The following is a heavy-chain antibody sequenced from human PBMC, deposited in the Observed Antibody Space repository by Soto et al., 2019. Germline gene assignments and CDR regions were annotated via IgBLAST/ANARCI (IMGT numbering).Heavy chain of an antibody. Sequence: QVQLVESGGGVVQPGRSLRLSCAASGFTFSSYGLHWVLQAPGKGLEWVAVISYDGSNKYYADSVKGRFTISRDNSKNTLYLQMNSLRAEDTAVYYCAKTGSYYPNDAFDIWGQGTMVTVSS. CDR2: ISYDGSNK. D-gene: IGHD1-26*01. CDR3: AKTGSYYPNDAFDI. CDR1: GFTFSSYG. J-gene: IGHJ3*02. V-gene: IGHV3-30*18.